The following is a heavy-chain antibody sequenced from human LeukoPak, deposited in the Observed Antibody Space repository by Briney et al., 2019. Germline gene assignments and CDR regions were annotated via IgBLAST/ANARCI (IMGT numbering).Heavy chain of an antibody. V-gene: IGHV7-4-1*02. CDR1: GYTFTSYA. CDR2: INTNTGNP. D-gene: IGHD3-3*01. CDR3: ARDPASEGYDFWSGYYTGRNNWFDP. J-gene: IGHJ5*02. Sequence: ASVKVSCKASGYTFTSYAMNWVRQAPGQGLEWMGWINTNTGNPTYAQGFTGRFAFSLDTSVSTAYLQISSLKAEDTAVYYCARDPASEGYDFWSGYYTGRNNWFDPWGQGTLVTVSS.